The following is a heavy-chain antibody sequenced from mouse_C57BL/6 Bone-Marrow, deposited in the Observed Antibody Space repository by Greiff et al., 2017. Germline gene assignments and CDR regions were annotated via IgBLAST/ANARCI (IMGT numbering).Heavy chain of an antibody. CDR3: ARGKLPFDY. J-gene: IGHJ2*01. CDR2: ISSGSSTI. CDR1: GFTFSDYG. V-gene: IGHV5-17*01. Sequence: DVKLVESGGGLVKPGGSLKLSCAASGFTFSDYGMHWVRQAPEKGLEWVAYISSGSSTIYYADTVKGRFTISRDNAKNTLFLQMTSLRSEDTAMYYCARGKLPFDYWGQGTTLTVSS.